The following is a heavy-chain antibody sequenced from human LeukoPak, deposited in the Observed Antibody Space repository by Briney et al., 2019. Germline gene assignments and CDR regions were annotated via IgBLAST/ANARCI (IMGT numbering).Heavy chain of an antibody. J-gene: IGHJ4*02. D-gene: IGHD3-10*01. CDR1: GYTFTSYA. CDR3: ARAQAQAYGSGSYYIPVISGSDY. Sequence: GASVKVSCKASGYTFTSYAMHWVRQAPGQRLEWMGWINAGNGNTKYSQEFQGRVTMTRDTSTSTVYMELSSLRSEDTAVYYCARAQAQAYGSGSYYIPVISGSDYWGQGTLVTVSS. CDR2: INAGNGNT. V-gene: IGHV1-3*03.